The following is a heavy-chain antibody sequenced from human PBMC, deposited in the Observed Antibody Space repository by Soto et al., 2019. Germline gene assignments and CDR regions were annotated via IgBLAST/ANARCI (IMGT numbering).Heavy chain of an antibody. D-gene: IGHD3-22*01. Sequence: PSETLSLTCTVSGGSISIYYWSWIRHPPGKGLEWIGYIYYSGSTNYNPSLKSRVTISVDTSKNQFSLKLSSVAAADTAVYYCARDRGYYDSSGPIDYWGQGTLVTVSS. J-gene: IGHJ4*02. V-gene: IGHV4-59*01. CDR1: GGSISIYY. CDR3: ARDRGYYDSSGPIDY. CDR2: IYYSGST.